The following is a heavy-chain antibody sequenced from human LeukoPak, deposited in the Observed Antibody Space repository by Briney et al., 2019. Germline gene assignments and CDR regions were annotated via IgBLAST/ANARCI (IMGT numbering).Heavy chain of an antibody. CDR2: INAGNGNT. V-gene: IGHV1-3*01. CDR3: ARGVGATSRYYYYYYGMDV. CDR1: GYTFTSYA. D-gene: IGHD1-26*01. J-gene: IGHJ6*02. Sequence: GASVTVSCKASGYTFTSYAMHWVRQAPGQRLEWMGWINAGNGNTKYYQKFQGRVTITRDTSASTAYMELSSLRSEDSAVYYCARGVGATSRYYYYYYGMDVWGQGTTVTVSS.